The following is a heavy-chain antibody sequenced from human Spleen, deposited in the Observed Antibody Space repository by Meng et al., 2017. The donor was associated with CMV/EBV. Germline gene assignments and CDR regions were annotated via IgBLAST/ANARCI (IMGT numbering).Heavy chain of an antibody. D-gene: IGHD3-10*01. Sequence: EGGLVESGGTLVPLGGSLRLSCGVAGFTVRNYWMHWFRKRSGKGLEWVSRIDNNDGRSTSYADSVRGRFTISRDNAKNTLYLQMDSLRVEDTAVYYCARGVAESLGWEMGYWGQGTLVTVSS. J-gene: IGHJ4*02. CDR3: ARGVAESLGWEMGY. CDR2: IDNNDGRST. V-gene: IGHV3-74*01. CDR1: GFTVRNYW.